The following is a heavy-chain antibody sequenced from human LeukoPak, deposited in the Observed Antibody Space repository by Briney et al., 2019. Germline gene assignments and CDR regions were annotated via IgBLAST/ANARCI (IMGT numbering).Heavy chain of an antibody. J-gene: IGHJ2*01. CDR2: ISGSGGST. V-gene: IGHV3-23*01. D-gene: IGHD5-24*01. CDR1: GFTFGDYA. Sequence: GGSLRLSYAASGFTFGDYAVIWVRQAPGKGLEWVSTISGSGGSTYYADSVKGRFTISRDNSKNTLNLQMNSLRAEDTAVYYCAKMATVRYFDLWGRGTLVTVSS. CDR3: AKMATVRYFDL.